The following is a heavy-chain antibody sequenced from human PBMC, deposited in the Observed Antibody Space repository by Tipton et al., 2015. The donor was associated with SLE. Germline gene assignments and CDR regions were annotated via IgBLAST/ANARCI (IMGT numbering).Heavy chain of an antibody. V-gene: IGHV4-59*08. CDR3: ARHEAYSGSSPFDI. Sequence: TLSLTCTVSGGSISSYYWSWIRQPPGKGLEWIGYINNSGSPNYNPSLKSRVTISVDTSKNQFSLKLTSVTAADTAVYYCARHEAYSGSSPFDIWGHGTMVTVSS. D-gene: IGHD1-26*01. CDR1: GGSISSYY. J-gene: IGHJ3*02. CDR2: INNSGSP.